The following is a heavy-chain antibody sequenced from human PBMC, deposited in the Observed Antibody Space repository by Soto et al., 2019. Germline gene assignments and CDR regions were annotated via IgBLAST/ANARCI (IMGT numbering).Heavy chain of an antibody. D-gene: IGHD7-27*01. J-gene: IGHJ4*01. Sequence: ASVEVSCKASGYTFTGYYIHWVRQAPGQGLEWMGSISPHSGGPNYAQRFQGRVTMTRDTSMTTVYMEMSGLTPDDTAVYYCAREEQTGANYYLDYWGHGTLVTLSP. CDR3: AREEQTGANYYLDY. CDR2: ISPHSGGP. CDR1: GYTFTGYY. V-gene: IGHV1-2*02.